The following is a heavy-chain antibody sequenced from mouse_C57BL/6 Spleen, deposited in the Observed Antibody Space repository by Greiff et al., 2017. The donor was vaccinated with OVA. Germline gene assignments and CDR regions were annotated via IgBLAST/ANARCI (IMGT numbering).Heavy chain of an antibody. CDR1: GYTFTSYW. Sequence: VQLQQPGAELVKPGASVKVSCKASGYTFTSYWMHWVKQRPGQGLEWIGRIHPSDSDTNYNQKFKGKATLTVDQSSSTAYMQLSSLTSEDSAVYYCAIPGDYDYLYYAMDYWGQGTSVTVSS. D-gene: IGHD2-4*01. CDR3: AIPGDYDYLYYAMDY. J-gene: IGHJ4*01. CDR2: IHPSDSDT. V-gene: IGHV1-74*01.